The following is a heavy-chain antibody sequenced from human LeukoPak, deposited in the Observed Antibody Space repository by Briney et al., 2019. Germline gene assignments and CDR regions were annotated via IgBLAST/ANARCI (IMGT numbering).Heavy chain of an antibody. CDR2: IIPIFGTA. J-gene: IGHJ4*02. V-gene: IGHV1-69*05. CDR3: ARTYYYDSSGYILFDY. Sequence: GSSVKVSCKASGGTFSSYAISRVRQAPGQGLEWMGRIIPIFGTANYAQKFQGRVTITTDESTSTAYMELSSLRSEDTAVYYCARTYYYDSSGYILFDYWGQGTLVTVSS. D-gene: IGHD3-22*01. CDR1: GGTFSSYA.